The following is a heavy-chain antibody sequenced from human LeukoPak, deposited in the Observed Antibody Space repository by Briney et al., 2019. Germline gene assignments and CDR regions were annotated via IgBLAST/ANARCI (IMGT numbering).Heavy chain of an antibody. Sequence: WGSPRISLAAPGFTFSRYWRDWVRPAPGVGVVWVFRISSDGSSTSFADSVKGRFTISRDNARNTLYLQMSSLRAEDTAVYYCARHNYDSSGYYYNFDSWGQGTLVTVSS. J-gene: IGHJ4*02. V-gene: IGHV3-74*01. CDR2: ISSDGSST. CDR1: GFTFSRYW. D-gene: IGHD3-22*01. CDR3: ARHNYDSSGYYYNFDS.